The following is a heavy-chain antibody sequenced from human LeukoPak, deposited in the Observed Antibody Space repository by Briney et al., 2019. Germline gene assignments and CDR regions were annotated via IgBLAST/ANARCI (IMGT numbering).Heavy chain of an antibody. Sequence: SVKVSCKASGGTFSSYAISWVRQAPGQGLEWMGRIIPILGIANYAQKFQGRVTITADKSTSTAYMELSSLRSEDTAVYYCALGPGFWSGYYPFDYWGQGTLVTVSS. J-gene: IGHJ4*02. CDR3: ALGPGFWSGYYPFDY. D-gene: IGHD3-3*01. CDR1: GGTFSSYA. V-gene: IGHV1-69*04. CDR2: IIPILGIA.